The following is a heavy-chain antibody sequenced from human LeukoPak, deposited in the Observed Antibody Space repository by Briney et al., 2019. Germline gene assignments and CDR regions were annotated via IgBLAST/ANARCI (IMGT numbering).Heavy chain of an antibody. V-gene: IGHV3-30*18. D-gene: IGHD3-3*01. CDR2: ISYDGSNK. Sequence: QPGRSLRLSCAASGFTFSSYGMHWVRQAPGKGLEWVAVISYDGSNKYYADSVKGRFTISRDNSKNTLYLQMNSLRAEDTAVYYCAKPYYDFWSGYQRLYYFDYWGQGTLVTVSS. J-gene: IGHJ4*02. CDR3: AKPYYDFWSGYQRLYYFDY. CDR1: GFTFSSYG.